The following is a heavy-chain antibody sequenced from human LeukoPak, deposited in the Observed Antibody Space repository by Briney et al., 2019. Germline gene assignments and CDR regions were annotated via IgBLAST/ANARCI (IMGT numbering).Heavy chain of an antibody. CDR3: ARALGSSSGWFDP. V-gene: IGHV4-31*03. D-gene: IGHD6-6*01. CDR2: IYYSGST. J-gene: IGHJ5*02. Sequence: SKTLSLTCTVSGGSISSGGYYWSCIRQHPGKGPEWIGYIYYSGSTYYNPSLKSRVTISVDTSKNQFSLKLSSVTAADTAVYYCARALGSSSGWFDPWGQGTLVTVSS. CDR1: GGSISSGGYY.